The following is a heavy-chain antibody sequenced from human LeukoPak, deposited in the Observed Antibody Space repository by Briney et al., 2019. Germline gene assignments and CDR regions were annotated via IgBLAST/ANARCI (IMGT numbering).Heavy chain of an antibody. Sequence: GGSLRLSCAVSGFTFTSYWMSWVRQAPGKGLEWVANIKQDGSEKYYVDSVKGRFTISRDNAKNSLYLQMNSLRAEDTAVYYCASYGSGSPGFDYWGQGTLVTVSS. CDR1: GFTFTSYW. CDR3: ASYGSGSPGFDY. CDR2: IKQDGSEK. V-gene: IGHV3-7*01. D-gene: IGHD3-10*01. J-gene: IGHJ4*02.